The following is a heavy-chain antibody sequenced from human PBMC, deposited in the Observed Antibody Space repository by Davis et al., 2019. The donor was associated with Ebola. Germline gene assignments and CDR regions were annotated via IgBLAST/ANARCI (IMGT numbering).Heavy chain of an antibody. Sequence: GGSLRLSCAASGFTFSGSAMHWVRQASGKGLEWVGRIRSKANSYATAYAASVKGRFTISRDDSKNTAYLQMNSLKTEDTAVYYCTRSRTYGMDVWGKGTTVTVSS. CDR1: GFTFSGSA. CDR3: TRSRTYGMDV. V-gene: IGHV3-73*01. CDR2: IRSKANSYAT. J-gene: IGHJ6*04.